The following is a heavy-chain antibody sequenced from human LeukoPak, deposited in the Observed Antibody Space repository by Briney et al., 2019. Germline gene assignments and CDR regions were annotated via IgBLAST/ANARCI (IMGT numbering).Heavy chain of an antibody. J-gene: IGHJ3*02. D-gene: IGHD2-15*01. CDR3: TTAPCSTGSCYPDDAFDI. CDR2: IKSKTDGETT. V-gene: IGHV3-15*01. Sequence: PGGSLRLPCTASGFTFNNAWMTWVRQAPGKGLEWVGRIKSKTDGETTDYAAPVKGRFTISREDSKNTLYLQMNSLKTEDTALYYCTTAPCSTGSCYPDDAFDIWGQGTLVTVSS. CDR1: GFTFNNAW.